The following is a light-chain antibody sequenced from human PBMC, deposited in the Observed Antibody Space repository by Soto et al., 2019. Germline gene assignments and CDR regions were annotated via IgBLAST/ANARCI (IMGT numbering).Light chain of an antibody. CDR2: AAS. J-gene: IGKJ5*01. V-gene: IGKV1-8*01. CDR3: QQYYSYPST. CDR1: QGISSD. Sequence: AILMTQSPSSLSASTGDRVTITCRASQGISSDLAWYRQKPGQVPRLLIYAASTWQSGVPSRFTGSGSGTDFTLTISCLQSEDFASYYCQQYYSYPSTFGQGTKLEI.